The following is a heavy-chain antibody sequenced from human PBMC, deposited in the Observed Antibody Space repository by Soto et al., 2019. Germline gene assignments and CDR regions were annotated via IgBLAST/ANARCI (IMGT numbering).Heavy chain of an antibody. CDR1: GGSISSYY. CDR3: ARGTYYYDSSGYGPYGMDV. CDR2: IYYSGST. Sequence: SETLSLTCTVSGGSISSYYWSWIRQPPGKGLEWIGYIYYSGSTNYNPSLKSRVTISVDTPKNQFSLKLSSVTAADTAVYYCARGTYYYDSSGYGPYGMDVWGQGTTVTVSS. J-gene: IGHJ6*02. D-gene: IGHD3-22*01. V-gene: IGHV4-59*01.